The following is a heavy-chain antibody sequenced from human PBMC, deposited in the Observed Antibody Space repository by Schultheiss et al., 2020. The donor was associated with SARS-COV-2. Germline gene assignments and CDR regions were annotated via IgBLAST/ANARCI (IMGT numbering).Heavy chain of an antibody. CDR2: ISSSSSTI. D-gene: IGHD3-3*01. V-gene: IGHV3-48*02. CDR3: ARDDFWSGLGTIDY. Sequence: GGSLRLSCAASGFTFSSYEMNWVRQAPGKGLEWVSYISSSSSTIYYADSVKGRFTISRDNAKNSLYLQMNSLRDEDTAVYYCARDDFWSGLGTIDYWGQGTLVTVSS. J-gene: IGHJ4*02. CDR1: GFTFSSYE.